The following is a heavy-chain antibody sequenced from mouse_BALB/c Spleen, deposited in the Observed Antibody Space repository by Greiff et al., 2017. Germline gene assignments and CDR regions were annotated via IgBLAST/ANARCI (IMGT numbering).Heavy chain of an antibody. CDR1: GYTFTSYW. CDR2: IYPGSGST. V-gene: IGHV1S22*01. D-gene: IGHD2-1*01. J-gene: IGHJ3*01. CDR3: TRDGNYAWFAY. Sequence: LQQPGSELVRPGASVKLSCKASGYTFTSYWMHWVKQRPGQGLEWIGNIYPGSGSTNYDEKFKSKATLTVDKSSSTAYMQLSSLTSEDSAVYYCTRDGNYAWFAYWGQGTLVTVSA.